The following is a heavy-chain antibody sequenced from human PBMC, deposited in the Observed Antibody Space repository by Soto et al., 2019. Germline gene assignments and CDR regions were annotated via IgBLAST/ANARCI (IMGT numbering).Heavy chain of an antibody. D-gene: IGHD3-22*01. V-gene: IGHV4-39*02. Sequence: PSETLSLTCTVSGGSIISSSYYWGWIRQPPGKGLEWIGSIYYIGSTYYNPSLKSRITMSVDTSKNHFSLHLSSVTAADTAVYYCARDYYESSGFDYWGQGTLVTVSS. CDR3: ARDYYESSGFDY. J-gene: IGHJ4*02. CDR1: GGSIISSSYY. CDR2: IYYIGST.